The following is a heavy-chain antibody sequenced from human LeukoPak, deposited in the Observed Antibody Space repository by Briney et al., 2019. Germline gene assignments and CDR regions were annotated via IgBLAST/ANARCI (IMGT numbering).Heavy chain of an antibody. D-gene: IGHD1-26*01. J-gene: IGHJ6*03. CDR1: EFTFSTYW. Sequence: GGSLRLSCAASEFTFSTYWMHWVRQAPGKGLVWVSRISRDGSNTFYADSVKGRFTISRDNAKNTLFLQMNSLRGDDTAVYYCAREWDLPGAYYMDVWGKGTTVTVSS. V-gene: IGHV3-74*01. CDR2: ISRDGSNT. CDR3: AREWDLPGAYYMDV.